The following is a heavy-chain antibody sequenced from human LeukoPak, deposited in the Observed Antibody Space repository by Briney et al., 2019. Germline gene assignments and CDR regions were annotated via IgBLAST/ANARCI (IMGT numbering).Heavy chain of an antibody. D-gene: IGHD3-16*01. CDR1: GGTFSSYA. Sequence: GASVKVSCKASGGTFSSYAISWVRQAPGQGLEWMGGIIPIFGTANYAQKFQGGVTITTDESTSTAYMELSSLRSEDTAVYYCARELRAGHYMDVWGKGTTVTVSS. CDR3: ARELRAGHYMDV. V-gene: IGHV1-69*05. CDR2: IIPIFGTA. J-gene: IGHJ6*03.